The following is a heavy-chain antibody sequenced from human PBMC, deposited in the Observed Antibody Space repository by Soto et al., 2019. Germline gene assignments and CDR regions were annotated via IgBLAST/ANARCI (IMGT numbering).Heavy chain of an antibody. CDR1: GFTFSSYS. CDR3: ARVEVDTAMVSFNCFDL. V-gene: IGHV3-21*01. J-gene: IGHJ5*02. CDR2: ISSSSSYI. Sequence: PGGSLRLSCAASGFTFSSYSMNWVRQAPGKGLEWVSSISSSSSYIYYADSVKGRFTISRDNAKNSLYLQMNSLRAEDTAVYYCARVEVDTAMVSFNCFDLWGQGTLVTVSS. D-gene: IGHD5-18*01.